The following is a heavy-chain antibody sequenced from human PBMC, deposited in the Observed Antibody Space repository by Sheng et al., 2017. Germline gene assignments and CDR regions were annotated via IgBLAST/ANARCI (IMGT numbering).Heavy chain of an antibody. CDR1: GFTFSSYA. J-gene: IGHJ3*02. CDR3: AKVFWSGYYLLGWAFAFDI. V-gene: IGHV3-23*04. CDR2: ISGSGGST. Sequence: EVQLVESGGGLVQPGGSLRLSCAASGFTFSSYAMSWVRQAPGKGLEWVSAISGSGGSTYYADSVKGRFTISRDNSKNTLYLQMNSLRAEDTAVYYCAKVFWSGYYLLGWAFAFDIWGQGTMVTVSS. D-gene: IGHD3-3*01.